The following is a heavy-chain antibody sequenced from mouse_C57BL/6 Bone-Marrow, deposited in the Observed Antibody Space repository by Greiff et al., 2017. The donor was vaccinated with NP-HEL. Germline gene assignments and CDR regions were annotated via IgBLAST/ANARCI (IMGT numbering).Heavy chain of an antibody. CDR1: GFTFTDYY. V-gene: IGHV7-3*01. D-gene: IGHD4-1*01. Sequence: EVQGVESGGGLVQPGGSLSLSCAASGFTFTDYYMSWVRQPPGKALEWLGFIRNKANGYTTEYSASVKGRFTISRDNFQSILYLQMNALRAEDSATYYCARRPPNWDVWYFDVWGTGTTVTVSS. CDR2: IRNKANGYTT. J-gene: IGHJ1*03. CDR3: ARRPPNWDVWYFDV.